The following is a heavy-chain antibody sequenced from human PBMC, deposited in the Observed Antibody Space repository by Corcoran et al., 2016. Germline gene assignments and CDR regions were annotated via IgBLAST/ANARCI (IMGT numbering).Heavy chain of an antibody. V-gene: IGHV3-33*01. D-gene: IGHD2-15*01. Sequence: QVQLVESGGGVVQPGRSLRLSCAASGFTFRNYGMHWVRQAPGKGLEWVTFIWYDGSNKYYVDSVEGRFTISRDNSKNTLSLQMNSLRAEDTAIYFWARDRDSSYYDLWGRGTLVTVSS. CDR2: IWYDGSNK. CDR3: ARDRDSSYYDL. J-gene: IGHJ2*01. CDR1: GFTFRNYG.